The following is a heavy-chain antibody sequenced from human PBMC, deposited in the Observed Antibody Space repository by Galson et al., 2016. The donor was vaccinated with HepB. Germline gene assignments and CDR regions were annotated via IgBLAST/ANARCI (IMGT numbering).Heavy chain of an antibody. CDR2: VYYSGST. Sequence: ETLSLTCTVSGGSISSSHYYCGWIRQPPGKGLEWIGNVYYSGSTYYNPSLKSRVTISVDTSKNQFSLKLTSVTAADTAVYYCATYLGGIVRASDYWGQGTLVTVS. CDR1: GGSISSSHYY. J-gene: IGHJ4*02. CDR3: ATYLGGIVRASDY. D-gene: IGHD1-26*01. V-gene: IGHV4-39*01.